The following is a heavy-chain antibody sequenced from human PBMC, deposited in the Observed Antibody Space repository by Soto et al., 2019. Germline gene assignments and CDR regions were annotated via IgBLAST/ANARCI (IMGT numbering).Heavy chain of an antibody. CDR2: IYYSGST. CDR3: ATVPIVGTKPYYFDS. Sequence: QLQLQESGPGLVKPSETLSLTCTVSGGSFDITSSYWAWVRQPPGKGLEWIAYIYYSGSTYYNPSLKSRITISVDTSTNPLSLWLSSVTAADTAVYYCATVPIVGTKPYYFDSWGQGTLVTVSS. V-gene: IGHV4-39*02. CDR1: GGSFDITSSY. D-gene: IGHD1-1*01. J-gene: IGHJ4*02.